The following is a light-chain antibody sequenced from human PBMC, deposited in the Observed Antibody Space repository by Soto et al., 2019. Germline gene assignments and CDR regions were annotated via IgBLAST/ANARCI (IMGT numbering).Light chain of an antibody. CDR3: QLYDSASYT. CDR2: GAS. Sequence: EIVLTQSPGTLSLSPGERATLSCRASQSVSSSYLAWYQQKPGQAPRLLIYGASSRATGIPDRFSGSGSGTDFTLTIGRLEPEDFAVYYCQLYDSASYTFGQGTKLEF. J-gene: IGKJ2*01. CDR1: QSVSSSY. V-gene: IGKV3-20*01.